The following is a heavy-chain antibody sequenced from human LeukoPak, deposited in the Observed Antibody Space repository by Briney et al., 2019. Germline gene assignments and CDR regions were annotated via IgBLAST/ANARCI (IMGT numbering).Heavy chain of an antibody. V-gene: IGHV1-46*01. Sequence: GASVKVSCKASGYTFTSYYMHWVRQAPGQGLEWMGIINPCGGSTSYAQKFRGRVTMTRDTSTSTVYMELSSLRSEDTAVYYCARVRAIFGVVITDNWFVPSGQGTLVTVSS. CDR3: ARVRAIFGVVITDNWFVP. J-gene: IGHJ5*02. D-gene: IGHD3-3*01. CDR1: GYTFTSYY. CDR2: INPCGGST.